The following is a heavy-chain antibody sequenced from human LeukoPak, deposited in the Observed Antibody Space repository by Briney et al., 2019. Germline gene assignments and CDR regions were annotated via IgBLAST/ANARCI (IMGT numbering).Heavy chain of an antibody. Sequence: SQTLSLTCAVSGGSISSGGYSWSWIRQPPGKGLEWIGYIYHSGSTYYNPSLKSRVTISVDRSKNQFSLKLSSVTAADTAVYYCARGQSPYYGSGSYFGMDVWGKGTTVTVSS. CDR1: GGSISSGGYS. CDR2: IYHSGST. D-gene: IGHD3-10*01. V-gene: IGHV4-30-2*01. CDR3: ARGQSPYYGSGSYFGMDV. J-gene: IGHJ6*04.